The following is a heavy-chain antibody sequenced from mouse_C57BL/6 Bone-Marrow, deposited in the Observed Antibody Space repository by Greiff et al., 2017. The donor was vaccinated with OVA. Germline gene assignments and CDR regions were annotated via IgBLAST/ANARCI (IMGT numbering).Heavy chain of an antibody. V-gene: IGHV6-3*01. D-gene: IGHD1-1*01. CDR2: IRLKSDNYAT. CDR1: GFTFSNYW. J-gene: IGHJ2*01. CDR3: TRITTVVATDYFDY. Sequence: EVKLEESGGGLVQPGGSMKLSCVASGFTFSNYWMNWVRQSPEKGLEWVAQIRLKSDNYATHYAESVKGRFTISRDDSKSSVYLQMNNLRAEDTGIYYCTRITTVVATDYFDYWGQGTTLTVSS.